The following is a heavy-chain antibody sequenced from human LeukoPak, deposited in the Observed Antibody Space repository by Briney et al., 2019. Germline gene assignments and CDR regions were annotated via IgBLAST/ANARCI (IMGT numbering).Heavy chain of an antibody. CDR2: INPNSGGT. CDR3: AREYYDSSGLDY. CDR1: GYTFTGYY. J-gene: IGHJ4*02. D-gene: IGHD3-22*01. V-gene: IGHV1-2*02. Sequence: ASVKVSCKASGYTFTGYYMHWVRQAPGQGLEWMGWINPNSGGTNYAQKFQGRVTMTRDTSISTAYMELRSLRSDDTAVYYCAREYYDSSGLDYWGQGTLVTVSS.